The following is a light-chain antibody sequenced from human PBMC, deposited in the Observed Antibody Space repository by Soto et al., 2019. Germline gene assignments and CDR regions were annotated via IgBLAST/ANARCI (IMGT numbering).Light chain of an antibody. CDR2: EVS. Sequence: QSVLTQPASVSGSPGQSITISCTGTSSDVGGYNYVSWYQQQSGKAPKLMIHEVSNRPSGVSNRFSGSKSGNTASLTISGLQAEDYSYYYCSSYISSCASVFGTGTKFTGL. V-gene: IGLV2-14*01. CDR3: SSYISSCASV. CDR1: SSDVGGYNY. J-gene: IGLJ1*01.